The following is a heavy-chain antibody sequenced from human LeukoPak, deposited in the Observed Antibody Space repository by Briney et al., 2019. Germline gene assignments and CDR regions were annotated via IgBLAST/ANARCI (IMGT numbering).Heavy chain of an antibody. J-gene: IGHJ4*02. CDR1: GYSISNAYY. Sequence: SETLSLTCTVSGYSISNAYYWGWIRQSPGRGLEWIGSIYHSGTIYYNPSLKSRVTISVDTSKNQFSLKLTSVTAADTAVYYCARGVIATGGNDFDYWGQGTLVTVSS. CDR2: IYHSGTI. V-gene: IGHV4-38-2*02. D-gene: IGHD6-13*01. CDR3: ARGVIATGGNDFDY.